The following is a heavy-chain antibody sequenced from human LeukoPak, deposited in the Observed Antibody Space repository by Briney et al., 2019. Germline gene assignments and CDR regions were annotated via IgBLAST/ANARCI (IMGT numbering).Heavy chain of an antibody. Sequence: ASVKVSCKASGYTFTGYYMHWVRQVPGQGLEWMGWINPNSGGTNYAQKFQGRVTMTRDTSISTAYMELSRLRSDDTAVYYCASNPPTSSTYYYYGMDVWGQGTTVTVSS. CDR1: GYTFTGYY. CDR2: INPNSGGT. CDR3: ASNPPTSSTYYYYGMDV. D-gene: IGHD2-2*01. V-gene: IGHV1-2*02. J-gene: IGHJ6*02.